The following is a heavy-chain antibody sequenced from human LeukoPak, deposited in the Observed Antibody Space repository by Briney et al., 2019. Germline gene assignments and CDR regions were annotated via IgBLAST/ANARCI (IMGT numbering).Heavy chain of an antibody. CDR2: IYPGDSDT. CDR1: GYSFTSYW. V-gene: IGHV5-51*01. D-gene: IGHD6-19*01. CDR3: ARLQTGSGWWEGFDS. Sequence: PGESLKISCKGSGYSFTSYWIGWVRQMPGKGLEWMGIIYPGDSDTRYSPSFQGQVTISADKSISTVYLQWNSLKASDTAMYYCARLQTGSGWWEGFDSWGQGTLVTVSS. J-gene: IGHJ4*02.